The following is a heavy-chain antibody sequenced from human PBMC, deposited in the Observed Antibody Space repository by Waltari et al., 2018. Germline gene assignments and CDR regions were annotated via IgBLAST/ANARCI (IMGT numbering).Heavy chain of an antibody. J-gene: IGHJ5*02. V-gene: IGHV4-59*08. Sequence: QVQLQESGPGLVKPSETLSLTCNVSGGSISSYYWRWIRHPPGQGLEWIGYIYYSVSTNYNPSLKSRVTISVDTSKNQFSLKLSSVTAADTAVYYCARLSNWNYEDWFDPWGQGTLVTVSS. CDR2: IYYSVST. D-gene: IGHD1-7*01. CDR1: GGSISSYY. CDR3: ARLSNWNYEDWFDP.